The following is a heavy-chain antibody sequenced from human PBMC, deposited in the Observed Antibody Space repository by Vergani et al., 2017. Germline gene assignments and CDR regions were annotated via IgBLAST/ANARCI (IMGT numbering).Heavy chain of an antibody. CDR3: ARDNKQLRPRAFDL. CDR2: IYVSGIT. J-gene: IGHJ3*01. D-gene: IGHD4-23*01. V-gene: IGHV4-61*02. CDR1: GASLHNDFYY. Sequence: QVQLQESGPGLVKPSQTLSLTCTVSGASLHNDFYYLHWIRQPAGKGLEWIGRIYVSGITDYNSSLQSRVSMSVDTSKNQCSPTLTSVTAADTAVYYCARDNKQLRPRAFDLWGQGRMVTVAS.